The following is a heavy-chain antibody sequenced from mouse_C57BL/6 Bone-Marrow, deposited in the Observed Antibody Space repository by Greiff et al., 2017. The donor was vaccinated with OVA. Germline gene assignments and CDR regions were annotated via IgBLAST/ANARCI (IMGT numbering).Heavy chain of an antibody. V-gene: IGHV1-18*01. CDR2: INPNNGGT. CDR1: GYTFTDYN. D-gene: IGHD1-1*01. J-gene: IGHJ4*01. CDR3: ARGTTVVEPHGMDY. Sequence: VQLQQSGPELVKPGASVKIPCKASGYTFTDYNMDWVKQSHGKSLEWLGDINPNNGGTIYNQKFKGKATLTVDKSSSTAYMELRSLTYEDTAVYYCARGTTVVEPHGMDYWGQGTSGTVSS.